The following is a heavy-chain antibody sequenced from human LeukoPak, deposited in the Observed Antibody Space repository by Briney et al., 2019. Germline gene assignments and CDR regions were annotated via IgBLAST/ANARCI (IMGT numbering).Heavy chain of an antibody. J-gene: IGHJ6*02. CDR1: GFTFSSYA. CDR2: ISGSGGST. V-gene: IGHV3-23*01. CDR3: AKDCITMIVVVITDYGMDV. D-gene: IGHD3-22*01. Sequence: GGSLRLSCAASGFTFSSYAMSWVRQAPGKGLEWVSAISGSGGSTYYADSVKGRFTISRDNSKNTLYLQMNSLRAEDTAVYYCAKDCITMIVVVITDYGMDVWGQGTTVTVSS.